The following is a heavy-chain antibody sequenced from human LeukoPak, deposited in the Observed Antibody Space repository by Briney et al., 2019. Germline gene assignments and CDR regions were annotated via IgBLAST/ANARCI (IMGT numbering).Heavy chain of an antibody. D-gene: IGHD3-22*01. CDR1: GFTFSSYW. J-gene: IGHJ4*02. Sequence: PGGSLRLSCAASGFTFSSYWMHWVRQAPGKGLVWVSRINTDGSSTTYADSVEGRFTISRDNAKNTLYLQMNSLRAEDTAVYYCARVATYYDSSGYNSGYFDYWGQGTLVTVSS. CDR3: ARVATYYDSSGYNSGYFDY. CDR2: INTDGSST. V-gene: IGHV3-74*01.